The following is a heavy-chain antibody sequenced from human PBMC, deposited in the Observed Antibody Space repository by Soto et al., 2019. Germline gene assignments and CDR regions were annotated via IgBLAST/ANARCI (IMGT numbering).Heavy chain of an antibody. CDR1: GGTFSSYA. J-gene: IGHJ4*02. Sequence: VASVKVSCKASGGTFSSYAISWVRQAPGQGLEWMGGIIPIFGTANYAQKFQGRVTITADESTSTAYMELSSLRSEDTAVYYCAREVLLYSSSSYYFDYWGQGTLVTVSS. CDR3: AREVLLYSSSSYYFDY. V-gene: IGHV1-69*13. D-gene: IGHD6-6*01. CDR2: IIPIFGTA.